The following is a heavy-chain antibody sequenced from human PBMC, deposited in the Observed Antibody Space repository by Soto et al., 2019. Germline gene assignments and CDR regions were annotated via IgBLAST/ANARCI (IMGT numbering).Heavy chain of an antibody. V-gene: IGHV4-59*01. J-gene: IGHJ4*02. CDR3: AREVVYSGYFDY. CDR1: GGSISSYY. D-gene: IGHD3-10*01. CDR2: IYYSGST. Sequence: SETLSLTCTVSGGSISSYYWSWIRQPPGKGLEWIGYIYYSGSTNYNPSLKSRVTISVDTSKNQVSLKLSSVTAADTAVYYCAREVVYSGYFDYWGQGTLVTVSS.